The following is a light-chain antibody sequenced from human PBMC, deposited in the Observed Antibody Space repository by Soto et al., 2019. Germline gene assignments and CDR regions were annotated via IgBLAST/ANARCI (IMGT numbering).Light chain of an antibody. CDR1: QSVSSN. CDR3: QQYNNWPRSIT. Sequence: EIVLTQSPATLSLSPGERATLSCRASQSVSSNLAWYQQKPGQAPRLVIYGASTRATGIPARFSGSGSGTEFTLTISSLQSEDFAVYYCQQYNNWPRSITFGHGTRLEIK. CDR2: GAS. J-gene: IGKJ5*01. V-gene: IGKV3-15*01.